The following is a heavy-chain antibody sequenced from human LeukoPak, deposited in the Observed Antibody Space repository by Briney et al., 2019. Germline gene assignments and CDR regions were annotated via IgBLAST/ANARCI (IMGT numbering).Heavy chain of an antibody. V-gene: IGHV1-18*01. CDR1: GYTFTSYG. D-gene: IGHD4-11*01. CDR2: ISAYNGNT. Sequence: ASVKVSSKASGYTFTSYGISWVRQAPGQGLEWMGWISAYNGNTNYAQKLQGRVTMTTDTSTSTAYMELRSLRSDDTAVYYCARDRHYSNYAGIIFPFDYWGQGTLVTVSS. J-gene: IGHJ4*02. CDR3: ARDRHYSNYAGIIFPFDY.